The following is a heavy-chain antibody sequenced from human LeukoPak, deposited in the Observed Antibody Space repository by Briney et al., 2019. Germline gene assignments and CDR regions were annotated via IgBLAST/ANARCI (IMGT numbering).Heavy chain of an antibody. V-gene: IGHV3-66*01. Sequence: PGGSLRLSCAASGFTVSSNYMSWVRQAPGKGLEWVSLIYSGGNTYYADSVKGRFTISRDNSKNTLYLQMNSLRAEDTAVYYCAREGSITNDYWGQGTLVTVSS. J-gene: IGHJ4*02. D-gene: IGHD2-2*01. CDR3: AREGSITNDY. CDR2: IYSGGNT. CDR1: GFTVSSNY.